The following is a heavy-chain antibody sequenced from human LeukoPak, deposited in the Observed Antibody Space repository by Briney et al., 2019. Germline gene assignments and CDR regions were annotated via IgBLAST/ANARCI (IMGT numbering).Heavy chain of an antibody. V-gene: IGHV3-21*01. Sequence: PGGSLRLSCAASGFTFSSYSMNWVRQAPGKGLEWVSFISSSRSYIYYADSVKGRFTISRDNAKNSLYLQMNSLRAEGTALYHCTKSLVVVAATGMDYWGQGTLVTVSS. D-gene: IGHD2-15*01. J-gene: IGHJ4*02. CDR2: ISSSRSYI. CDR1: GFTFSSYS. CDR3: TKSLVVVAATGMDY.